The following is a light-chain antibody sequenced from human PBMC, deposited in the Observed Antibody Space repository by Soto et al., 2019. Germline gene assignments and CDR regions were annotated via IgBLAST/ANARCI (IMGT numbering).Light chain of an antibody. CDR3: QHYNSYSEA. V-gene: IGKV1-39*01. J-gene: IGKJ1*01. Sequence: DIQMTQSPSSLSASVGDRVTITCRASQGISTSLSWYQQRPGKPPYLLIYGASTLQSGVPSRFSGSGSGTDFTLTINSLQPDDFATYYCQHYNSYSEAFGQGTKVELK. CDR2: GAS. CDR1: QGISTS.